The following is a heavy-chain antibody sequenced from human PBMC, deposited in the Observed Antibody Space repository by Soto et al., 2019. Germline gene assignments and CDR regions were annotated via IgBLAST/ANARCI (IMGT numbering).Heavy chain of an antibody. CDR1: GGSISSSSYY. J-gene: IGHJ4*02. D-gene: IGHD6-13*01. CDR3: TGTSVSSWYTFDY. V-gene: IGHV4-39*01. Sequence: QLQLQESGPGLVKPSETLSLTCTVSGGSISSSSYYWGWIRQPPGKGLEWIGSIYYSGSTYYNPSLKSRVTISVDTSNNQFFLKLSSVTAADTAVYYCTGTSVSSWYTFDYWGQGTLVPVSS. CDR2: IYYSGST.